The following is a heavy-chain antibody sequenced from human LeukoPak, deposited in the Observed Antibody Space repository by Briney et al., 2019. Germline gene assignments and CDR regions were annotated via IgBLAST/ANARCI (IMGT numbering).Heavy chain of an antibody. Sequence: GGSLRLSCAASGFTFSSYSMNWVRQAPGKGLEWVSSISSSSSYIYYADSVKGRFTISRDNAKNSLYLQMNSLRAEDTAVYYCARIKYGDYTFDYWGQGTLVTVSS. D-gene: IGHD4-17*01. CDR2: ISSSSSYI. CDR3: ARIKYGDYTFDY. CDR1: GFTFSSYS. V-gene: IGHV3-21*01. J-gene: IGHJ4*02.